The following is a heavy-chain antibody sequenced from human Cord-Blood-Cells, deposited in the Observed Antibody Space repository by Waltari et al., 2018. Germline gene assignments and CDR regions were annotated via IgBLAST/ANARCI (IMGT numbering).Heavy chain of an antibody. CDR3: ARVANRLMWDV. CDR1: GFTFSSYW. CDR2: INSDGSST. D-gene: IGHD2-21*01. Sequence: EVQLVESGGGLVQPGGSLRLSCAASGFTFSSYWMYWVRQAPGKGMVWVSRINSDGSSTSYADSVKGRFTISRDNAKNTLYLQMNSLRAEDTAVYYCARVANRLMWDVWGQGTTVTVSS. J-gene: IGHJ6*02. V-gene: IGHV3-74*01.